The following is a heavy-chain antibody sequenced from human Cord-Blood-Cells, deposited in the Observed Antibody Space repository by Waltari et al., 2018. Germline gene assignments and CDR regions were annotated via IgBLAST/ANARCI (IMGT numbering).Heavy chain of an antibody. CDR2: INPNSGGT. Sequence: QVQLVQSGAEVKKSGASVKGSCKASGYTFTGYYIHWVRQAAVQGLEWMGLINPNSGGTNYAQKFQGRITMTRDTSISTAYMELSRLRSDDTAVYYCARGVSTYEVIWGQGTMVTVSS. CDR1: GYTFTGYY. CDR3: ARGVSTYEVI. V-gene: IGHV1-2*02. D-gene: IGHD2-8*01. J-gene: IGHJ3*02.